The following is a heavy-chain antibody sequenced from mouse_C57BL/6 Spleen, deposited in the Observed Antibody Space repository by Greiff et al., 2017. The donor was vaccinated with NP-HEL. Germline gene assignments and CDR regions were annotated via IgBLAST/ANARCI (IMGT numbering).Heavy chain of an antibody. CDR2: ISYDGGT. J-gene: IGHJ2*01. CDR1: GYSITSGYY. D-gene: IGHD2-4*01. CDR3: ARVYYDYDGDYFDY. Sequence: EVKLQESGPGLVKPSQSLSLTCSVTGYSITSGYYWNWIRQFPGNKLEWMGYISYDGGTNYNPSLKNRITITRDTSKNQFFLKLNSVTTEDTATYYCARVYYDYDGDYFDYWGQGTTLTVSS. V-gene: IGHV3-6*01.